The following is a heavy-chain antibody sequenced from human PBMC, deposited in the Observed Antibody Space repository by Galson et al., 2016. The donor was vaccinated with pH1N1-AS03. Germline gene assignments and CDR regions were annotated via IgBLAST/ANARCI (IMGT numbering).Heavy chain of an antibody. J-gene: IGHJ4*02. Sequence: SLRLSCATSGFTFTDFAVSWVRQAPGRGLEWVSATSSSGGSTYYAESVKGRFTISRDYSKNTVDLQMNSPRAEDTAVYYCATAGNYFDIRRFDYWGQGTPVTVFS. CDR3: ATAGNYFDIRRFDY. D-gene: IGHD3-9*01. CDR1: GFTFTDFA. V-gene: IGHV3-23*01. CDR2: TSSSGGST.